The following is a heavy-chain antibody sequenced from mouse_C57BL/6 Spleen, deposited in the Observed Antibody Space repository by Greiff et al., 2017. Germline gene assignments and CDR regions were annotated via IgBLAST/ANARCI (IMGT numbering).Heavy chain of an antibody. CDR2: ILPSIGRT. D-gene: IGHD1-1*01. V-gene: IGHV15-2*01. CDR3: ARGYYYGSSLWYFDV. J-gene: IGHJ1*03. Sequence: QVQLKESGSELRSPGSSVKLSCKDFDSEVFPIAYMSWVRQKPGHGFEWIGGILPSIGRTIYGEKFEDKATLDADTLSNTAYLELNSLTSEDSAIYYCARGYYYGSSLWYFDVWGTGTTVTVSS. CDR1: DSEVFPIAY.